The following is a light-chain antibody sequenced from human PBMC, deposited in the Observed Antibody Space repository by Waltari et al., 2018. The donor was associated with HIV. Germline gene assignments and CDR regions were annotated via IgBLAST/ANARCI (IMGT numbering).Light chain of an antibody. V-gene: IGKV3-15*01. CDR2: RAS. J-gene: IGKJ4*01. Sequence: DIVMTQSPATLSVSPAERVTLSCRASQRISSNLVWYQQKPGQAPRPLIYRASSRATGIPARFSGSGSGTEFTLTISSLQSEDFALYYCQQYNNFPLTFGGGTKVEIK. CDR1: QRISSN. CDR3: QQYNNFPLT.